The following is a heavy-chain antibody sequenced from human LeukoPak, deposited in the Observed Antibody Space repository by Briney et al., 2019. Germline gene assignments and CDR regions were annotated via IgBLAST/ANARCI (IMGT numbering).Heavy chain of an antibody. CDR3: ARDGRWELLGYFDY. J-gene: IGHJ4*02. CDR2: INPNSGGT. V-gene: IGHV1-2*02. CDR1: GYTFTGYY. Sequence: ASVKVSCMASGYTFTGYYMHWVRQAPGQGLEWMGWINPNSGGTNYAQKFQGRVTMTRDTSISTAYMELSRLRSDDTAVYYCARDGRWELLGYFDYWAQGTLVTVSS. D-gene: IGHD1-26*01.